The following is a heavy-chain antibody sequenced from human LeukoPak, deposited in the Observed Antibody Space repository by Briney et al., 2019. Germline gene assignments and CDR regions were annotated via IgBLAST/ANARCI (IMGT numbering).Heavy chain of an antibody. Sequence: TPSETLSLTCTVSGGSISSGGYYWSWLRQHPGKGLEWIGYIYYSGSTYYNPSLKSRVTISVDTSKNQFSLKLSSVTAADTAVYYCAASGRRLSLDYWGQGTLVTVSS. J-gene: IGHJ4*02. V-gene: IGHV4-31*03. CDR2: IYYSGST. D-gene: IGHD2-15*01. CDR1: GGSISSGGYY. CDR3: AASGRRLSLDY.